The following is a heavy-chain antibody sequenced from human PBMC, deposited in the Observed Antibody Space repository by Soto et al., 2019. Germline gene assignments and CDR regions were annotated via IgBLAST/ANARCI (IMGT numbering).Heavy chain of an antibody. CDR1: GGTFSSYT. J-gene: IGHJ4*02. CDR3: ARSIVVVTVLDY. V-gene: IGHV1-3*01. Sequence: ASVKVSCKASGGTFSSYTISWVRQAPGQGLEWMGWINAGNGNTKYSQKFQGRVTITRDTSASTAYMELSSLRSEDTAVYYCARSIVVVTVLDYWGQGTLVTVSS. CDR2: INAGNGNT. D-gene: IGHD2-21*02.